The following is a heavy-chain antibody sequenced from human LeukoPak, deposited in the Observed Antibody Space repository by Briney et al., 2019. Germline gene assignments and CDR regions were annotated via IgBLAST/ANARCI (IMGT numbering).Heavy chain of an antibody. CDR1: GFIFNNYA. Sequence: GGSLRLSCAGSGFIFNNYAMHWVRQPPGKGLEWVSGISWDSGTIDYADSVRGRFTISRDNAKNSLYLQMDSLRVGDTAFYYCAKDNRRHYTSGPNPDSLHWGQGALVTVSS. V-gene: IGHV3-9*01. CDR2: ISWDSGTI. J-gene: IGHJ4*02. CDR3: AKDNRRHYTSGPNPDSLH. D-gene: IGHD6-19*01.